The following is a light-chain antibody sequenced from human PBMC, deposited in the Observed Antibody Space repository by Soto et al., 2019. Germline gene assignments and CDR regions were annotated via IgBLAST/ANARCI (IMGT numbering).Light chain of an antibody. CDR3: SSYTTGNGGNIV. J-gene: IGLJ1*01. CDR2: DVS. CDR1: SSDVGGYNY. V-gene: IGLV2-14*03. Sequence: QSALAQPASVSGSPGQSITISCTGTSSDVGGYNYVSWYQHHPGKAPKLIIFDVSNRPSGVSNPFSGSKSGNTASLTISGLLPECEADYYCSSYTTGNGGNIVFGSGGKGTVL.